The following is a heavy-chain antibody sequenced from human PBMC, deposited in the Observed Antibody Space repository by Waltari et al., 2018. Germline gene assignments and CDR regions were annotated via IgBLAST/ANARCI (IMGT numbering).Heavy chain of an antibody. Sequence: EVQLVESGGGLVQPGGSLRLSCVVSGLHPDEYGIHWVRQDPGKGVEWVSGIVWNSGYTGYADSVKGRFTISRNKPKNSLYLQMDSLRPEDTALYYCTRDLSPGGADVWGQGTTVTVS. V-gene: IGHV3-9*02. CDR1: GLHPDEYG. D-gene: IGHD4-17*01. J-gene: IGHJ6*02. CDR2: IVWNSGYT. CDR3: TRDLSPGGADV.